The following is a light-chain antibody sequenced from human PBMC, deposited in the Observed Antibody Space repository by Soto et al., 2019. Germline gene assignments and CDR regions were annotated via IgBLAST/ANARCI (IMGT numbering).Light chain of an antibody. J-gene: IGLJ2*01. V-gene: IGLV2-14*01. CDR1: NSDVGAYNY. CDR2: EVS. CDR3: SSYTSSTTLI. Sequence: QSALTQPASVSGSPGQSITISCSGTNSDVGAYNYVSWYQQHPGKAPKLMMYEVSNRPSGVSNRFSGSKSGNTASLTISGLQAEDEADYYCSSYTSSTTLIFGGGTKVTVL.